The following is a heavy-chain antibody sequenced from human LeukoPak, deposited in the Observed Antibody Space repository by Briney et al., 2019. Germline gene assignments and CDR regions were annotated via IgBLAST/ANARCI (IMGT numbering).Heavy chain of an antibody. V-gene: IGHV3-21*01. CDR2: ISSSSSYI. Sequence: GGSLRLSCAASGFTFSSYSMNWVRQAPGKGLEWVSSISSSSSYIYYADSVKGRFTISRDNAKNSLYLQMNILRAEDTAVYYCARDNGYYYDSSGYSPGGNAFDIWGQGTMVTVSS. CDR3: ARDNGYYYDSSGYSPGGNAFDI. D-gene: IGHD3-22*01. J-gene: IGHJ3*02. CDR1: GFTFSSYS.